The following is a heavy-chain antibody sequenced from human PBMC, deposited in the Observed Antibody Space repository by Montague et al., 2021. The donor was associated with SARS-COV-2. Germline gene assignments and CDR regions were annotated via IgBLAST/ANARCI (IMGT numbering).Heavy chain of an antibody. J-gene: IGHJ4*02. D-gene: IGHD6-19*01. CDR3: ARSLNQQWLRFPPGAFFGY. CDR2: INHSGST. V-gene: IGHV4-34*01. CDR1: GGSFSGYY. Sequence: SETLSLTCAVSGGSFSGYYWSWIRQPPGKGLEWIGEINHSGSTNYNPSLKSRVTISVDTSKNQFSLTLSSVTAADTAVYYCARSLNQQWLRFPPGAFFGYWGQGTLVAVSS.